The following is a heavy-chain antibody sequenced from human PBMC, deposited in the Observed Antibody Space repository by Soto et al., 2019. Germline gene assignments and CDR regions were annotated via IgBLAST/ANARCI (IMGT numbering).Heavy chain of an antibody. CDR3: ATRAGGFDY. Sequence: TLSLTCAVSVGSISSGGYSWSWIRQPPGKGLEWIGYIYHSGSTYYNPSLKSRVTISVDRSKNQFSLKLSSVTAADTAVYYCATRAGGFDYWGQGTLVTVSS. CDR1: VGSISSGGYS. J-gene: IGHJ4*02. CDR2: IYHSGST. V-gene: IGHV4-30-2*01. D-gene: IGHD2-15*01.